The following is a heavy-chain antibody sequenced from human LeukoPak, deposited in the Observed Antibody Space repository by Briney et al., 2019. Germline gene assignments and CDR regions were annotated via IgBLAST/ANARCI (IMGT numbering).Heavy chain of an antibody. CDR2: IYYSGST. CDR3: ARALRARITGTTASVYGMDV. V-gene: IGHV4-61*05. J-gene: IGHJ6*02. CDR1: GGSIGSSSYY. Sequence: SETLSLTCTVSGGSIGSSSYYWGWIRQPPGKGLEWIGYIYYSGSTNYNPSLKSRVTISVDTSKNQFSLKLSSVTAADTAVYYCARALRARITGTTASVYGMDVWGQGTTVTVSS. D-gene: IGHD1-20*01.